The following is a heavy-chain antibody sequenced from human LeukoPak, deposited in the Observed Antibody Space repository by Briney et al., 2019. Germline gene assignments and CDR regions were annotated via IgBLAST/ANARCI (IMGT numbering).Heavy chain of an antibody. CDR2: IKQDGSEK. CDR1: GFTFSSYW. D-gene: IGHD2-21*02. J-gene: IGHJ3*02. V-gene: IGHV3-7*01. CDR3: ARDTGDLTYCGGDCYSGAFDI. Sequence: GGSLRLSCAASGFTFSSYWMSWVRQAPGKGLEWVANIKQDGSEKYYVDSVKGRFTIPRDNAKNSLYLQMNSLRAEDTAIYYCARDTGDLTYCGGDCYSGAFDIWGQGAMVTVSS.